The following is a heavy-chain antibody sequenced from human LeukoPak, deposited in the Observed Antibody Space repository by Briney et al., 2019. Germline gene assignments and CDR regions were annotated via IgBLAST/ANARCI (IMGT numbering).Heavy chain of an antibody. CDR2: INIGGTNT. D-gene: IGHD2-2*01. CDR1: GFTFNDYY. J-gene: IGHJ4*02. CDR3: AKDQYQLLGSDY. Sequence: GGSLRLSCAASGFTFNDYYMSWIRQAPGKGLEWLSYINIGGTNTHYADSVKGRFTISRDNAKKSLYLEMNNLRAEDTAVYYCAKDQYQLLGSDYWGQGTLVTVSS. V-gene: IGHV3-11*01.